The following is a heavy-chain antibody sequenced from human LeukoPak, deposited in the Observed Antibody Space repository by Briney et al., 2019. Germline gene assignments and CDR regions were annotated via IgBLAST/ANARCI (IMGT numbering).Heavy chain of an antibody. V-gene: IGHV3-11*04. J-gene: IGHJ4*02. CDR3: ARETRTDYGDYFDY. D-gene: IGHD4-17*01. CDR1: GFTFSDYY. CDR2: ISSSGSTI. Sequence: GGSLRLSCAASGFTFSDYYMSWIRQAPGEGLGWVSYISSSGSTIYYADSVKGRFTISRDNAKNSLYLQMNSLRAEDTAVYYCARETRTDYGDYFDYWGQGTLVTVSS.